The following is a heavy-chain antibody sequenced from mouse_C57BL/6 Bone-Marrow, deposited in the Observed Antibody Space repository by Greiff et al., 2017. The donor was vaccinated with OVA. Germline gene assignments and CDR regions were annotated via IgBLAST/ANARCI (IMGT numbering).Heavy chain of an antibody. Sequence: EVQGVESGGGLVKPGGSLKLSCAASGFTFSDYGMHWVRQAPEKGLEWVAYISSGSSTIYYADTVKGRFTISRDNAKNTLFLQMTSLRSEDTAMYYCARNDGSSYWFAYWGQGTLVTVSA. CDR1: GFTFSDYG. D-gene: IGHD1-1*01. CDR3: ARNDGSSYWFAY. V-gene: IGHV5-17*01. J-gene: IGHJ3*01. CDR2: ISSGSSTI.